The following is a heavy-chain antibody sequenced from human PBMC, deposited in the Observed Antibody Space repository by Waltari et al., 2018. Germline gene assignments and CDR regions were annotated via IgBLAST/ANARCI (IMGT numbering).Heavy chain of an antibody. Sequence: EVQLVESGGGLIQPGGSLRLSCAASGFTVSSNYMSWVRQAPGKGLEWVSVIYSGGSTYYADSVKGRFTISRDNSKNTLYLQMNSLRAEDTAVYYCVRTFGGIAVAGDAFDIWGQGTMVTVSS. J-gene: IGHJ3*02. V-gene: IGHV3-53*01. CDR1: GFTVSSNY. CDR3: VRTFGGIAVAGDAFDI. CDR2: IYSGGST. D-gene: IGHD6-19*01.